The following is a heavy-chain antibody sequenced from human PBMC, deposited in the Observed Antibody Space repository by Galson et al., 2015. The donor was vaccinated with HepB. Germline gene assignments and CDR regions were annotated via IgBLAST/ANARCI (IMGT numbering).Heavy chain of an antibody. CDR2: INPSGGST. Sequence: SVKVSCKASGYTFTSYYMHWVRQAPGQGLEWMGTINPSGGSTSYAQKFQGRVTMTRNTSTSTVYMELSSLRSEDTAVYYCAKDRRGIVVVPAAHDWFDPWGQGTLVTVSS. D-gene: IGHD2-2*01. J-gene: IGHJ5*02. CDR1: GYTFTSYY. CDR3: AKDRRGIVVVPAAHDWFDP. V-gene: IGHV1-46*01.